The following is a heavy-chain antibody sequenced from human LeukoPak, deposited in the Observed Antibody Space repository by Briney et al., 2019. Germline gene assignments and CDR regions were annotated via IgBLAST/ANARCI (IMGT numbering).Heavy chain of an antibody. D-gene: IGHD3-3*01. V-gene: IGHV4-39*01. CDR1: GDSISSHNYY. Sequence: SSETLSLTCTVSGDSISSHNYYWGWIRQPPGTGLEWIGSIYYSGSTYYSPSLKSRVAISVDTSKNQFSLNLRSVTAADTAVYYCVKYDDFWIGHFIWGQGTVVTVSS. CDR3: VKYDDFWIGHFI. J-gene: IGHJ4*02. CDR2: IYYSGST.